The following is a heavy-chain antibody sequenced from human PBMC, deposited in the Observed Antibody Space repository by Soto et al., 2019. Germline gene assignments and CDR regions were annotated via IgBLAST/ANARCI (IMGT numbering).Heavy chain of an antibody. CDR3: ARGGGYDSFDY. V-gene: IGHV4-30-2*06. CDR1: GATISYGGFS. J-gene: IGHJ4*02. Sequence: SETLSLTCTVSGATISYGGFSWSWIRKSPGKGLEWIGYISHLENTYLHPYFKSRLTMSIDRTRNQFSLKLSSVTAADMAVYYCARGGGYDSFDYWGQGVLVTV. D-gene: IGHD5-12*01. CDR2: ISHLENT.